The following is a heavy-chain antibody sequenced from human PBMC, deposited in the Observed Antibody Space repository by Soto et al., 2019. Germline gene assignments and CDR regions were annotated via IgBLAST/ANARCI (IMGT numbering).Heavy chain of an antibody. CDR1: GGSIGSSSYY. V-gene: IGHV4-39*07. CDR3: ARVPLSVYVPENYFVY. J-gene: IGHJ4*02. D-gene: IGHD5-12*01. CDR2: IYYSGST. Sequence: SETLSLTCTVSGGSIGSSSYYWGGIRQPPGKGLEWIGSIYYSGSTCYNPSLKSRVTISVDTSKNQFSLKLSSVTAADTAVYYCARVPLSVYVPENYFVYWGQGTLVTVSS.